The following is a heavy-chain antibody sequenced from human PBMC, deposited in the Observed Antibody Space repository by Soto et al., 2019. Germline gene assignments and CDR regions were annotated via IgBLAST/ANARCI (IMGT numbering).Heavy chain of an antibody. CDR1: GFTFSSYG. CDR2: ISYDGSNK. CDR3: AKDRTAVVVNYFDY. Sequence: GSLRLSCAASGFTFSSYGMHWVRQAPGKGLERVAVISYDGSNKYYADSVKGRFTISRDNSKNTLYLQMNSLRAEDTAVYYCAKDRTAVVVNYFDYWGQGTLVTVSS. D-gene: IGHD3-22*01. J-gene: IGHJ4*02. V-gene: IGHV3-30*18.